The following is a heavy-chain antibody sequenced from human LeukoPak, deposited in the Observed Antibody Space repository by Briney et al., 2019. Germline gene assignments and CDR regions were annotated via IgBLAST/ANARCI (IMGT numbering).Heavy chain of an antibody. CDR1: GRSISCYY. V-gene: IGHV4-59*08. CDR3: ASESVALAGIDY. Sequence: PSETLPLTCTVSGRSISCYYWSWVRRPPGKGLEWIGYFYYSGTTSYNPSLKSRISISLDTSHNQISLRLSSVIAADTAVYYCASESVALAGIDYWGQGTLVTVSS. CDR2: FYYSGTT. D-gene: IGHD6-19*01. J-gene: IGHJ4*02.